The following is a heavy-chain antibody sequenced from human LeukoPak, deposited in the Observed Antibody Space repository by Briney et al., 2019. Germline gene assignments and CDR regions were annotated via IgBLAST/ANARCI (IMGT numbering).Heavy chain of an antibody. D-gene: IGHD4-17*01. CDR2: IYYSGST. CDR3: ARLGLRPLDPPIQH. V-gene: IGHV4-39*01. CDR1: GGSISSSSYY. J-gene: IGHJ1*01. Sequence: SETLSLTCTVSGGSISSSSYYWGWIRQPPGKGLEWIGSIYYSGSTYYNPSLKSRVTISVDTSKNQFSLKLSSVTAADTAVYYCARLGLRPLDPPIQHWGESTLVTVSS.